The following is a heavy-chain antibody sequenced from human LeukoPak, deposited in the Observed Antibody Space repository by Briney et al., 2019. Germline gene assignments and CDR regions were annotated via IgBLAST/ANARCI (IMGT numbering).Heavy chain of an antibody. D-gene: IGHD1-7*01. J-gene: IGHJ5*02. CDR3: ARAPWNYNWFDP. CDR2: IYYSGST. CDR1: GFTFSDYY. Sequence: PGGSLRLSCAASGFTFSDYYMSWIRQPPGKGLEWIGYIYYSGSTNYNPSLKSRVTISVDTSKNQFSLKLSSVTAADTAVYYCARAPWNYNWFDPWGQGTLVTVSS. V-gene: IGHV4-59*01.